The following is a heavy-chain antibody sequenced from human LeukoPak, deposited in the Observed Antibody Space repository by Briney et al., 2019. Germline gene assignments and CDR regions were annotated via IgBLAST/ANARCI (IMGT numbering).Heavy chain of an antibody. CDR1: GYTFTGYY. CDR2: INPSGGST. CDR3: AILGIEVGATTFDY. D-gene: IGHD1-26*01. Sequence: GASVKVSCKASGYTFTGYYMHWVRQAPGQGLEWMGWINPSGGSTSYAQKFQGRVTMTRDMSTSTVYMELSSLRSEDTAVYYCAILGIEVGATTFDYWGQGTLVTVSS. V-gene: IGHV1-46*01. J-gene: IGHJ4*02.